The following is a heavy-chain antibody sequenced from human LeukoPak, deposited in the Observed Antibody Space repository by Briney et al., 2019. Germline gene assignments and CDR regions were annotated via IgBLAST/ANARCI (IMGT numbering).Heavy chain of an antibody. V-gene: IGHV4-4*07. CDR3: ARDGHYYDASAPTFGNWFDP. D-gene: IGHD3-22*01. J-gene: IGHJ5*02. Sequence: SETLSLTCTVSGGSISSYYGNWIRQPAGKGLEWIGRIYTSVSTNYNPSLKSRVTMSVDTSQNQFSLKLSSVTAADTAVYYCARDGHYYDASAPTFGNWFDPWGQGTLVTVSS. CDR2: IYTSVST. CDR1: GGSISSYY.